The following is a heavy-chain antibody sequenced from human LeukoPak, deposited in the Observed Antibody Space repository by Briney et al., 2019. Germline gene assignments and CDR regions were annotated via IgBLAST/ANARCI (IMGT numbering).Heavy chain of an antibody. D-gene: IGHD6-19*01. V-gene: IGHV3-48*02. CDR2: ISSSSSTI. Sequence: GGSLRLSCAASGFTFSSYSMNWVRQAPGKGLEWVSYISSSSSTIYYADSVKGRFTISRDNAKNSLYLQMNNLRDEDTAVYYCARHWIGRWYSSATMGMDVWGQGTTVTVSS. CDR3: ARHWIGRWYSSATMGMDV. J-gene: IGHJ6*02. CDR1: GFTFSSYS.